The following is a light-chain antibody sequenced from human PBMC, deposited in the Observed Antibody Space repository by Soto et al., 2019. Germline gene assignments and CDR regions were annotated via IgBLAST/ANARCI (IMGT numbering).Light chain of an antibody. CDR1: NIGAKV. V-gene: IGLV3-21*02. J-gene: IGLJ2*01. CDR2: DDR. CDR3: QVWHSTSVRV. Sequence: SYELTQPPSVSVAPGQTARITCGGNNIGAKVVHWYQQKKPGQAPVLVVFDDRARPSTIPERFSGSNSGNTATLTISRVEAGDEADNYCQVWHSTSVRVFGGGTKLTVL.